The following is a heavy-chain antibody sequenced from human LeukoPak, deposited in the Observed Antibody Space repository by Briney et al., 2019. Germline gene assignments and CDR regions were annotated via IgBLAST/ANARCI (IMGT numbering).Heavy chain of an antibody. CDR3: ARVQGLENDYVWGSYRWGAFDI. CDR2: IYYSGST. CDR1: GGSISNY. V-gene: IGHV4-59*01. J-gene: IGHJ3*02. D-gene: IGHD3-16*02. Sequence: SETLSLTCTVSGGSISNYWSWIRQPPGKGLEWIGYIYYSGSTNYNPSLKSRVTISVDTSKNQFSLKLSSVTAADTAVYYCARVQGLENDYVWGSYRWGAFDIWGQGTMVTVSS.